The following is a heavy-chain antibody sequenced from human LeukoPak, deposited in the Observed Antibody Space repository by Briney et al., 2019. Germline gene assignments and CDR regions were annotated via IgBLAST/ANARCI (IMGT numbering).Heavy chain of an antibody. CDR1: GGSISSYY. V-gene: IGHV4-59*01. CDR3: ARDLNHAFDI. Sequence: SETLSLTCTVSGGSISSYYWSWIRQPPGKGLEWIGYIYYSGSTNYNPSLKSRVTISVDTSKNQFSLKLSSVTAADTAVYYCARDLNHAFDIWGQGTMVTVSS. J-gene: IGHJ3*02. CDR2: IYYSGST.